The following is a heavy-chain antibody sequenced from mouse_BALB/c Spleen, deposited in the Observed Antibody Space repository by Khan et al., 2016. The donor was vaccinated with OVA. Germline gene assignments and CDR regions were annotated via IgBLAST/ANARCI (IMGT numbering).Heavy chain of an antibody. D-gene: IGHD1-1*01. Sequence: VQLQQSGAELAKPGASVKMSCRASGYTFTNYWMHWVKQRPGQGLEWIGYINPSTGYTEYNQKFKDKATLTADKSSSTAYLQRSSLTSEDAAVYYCVNHGSSSAWFSYWGQGTLVTVSA. J-gene: IGHJ3*01. CDR1: GYTFTNYW. V-gene: IGHV1-7*01. CDR3: VNHGSSSAWFSY. CDR2: INPSTGYT.